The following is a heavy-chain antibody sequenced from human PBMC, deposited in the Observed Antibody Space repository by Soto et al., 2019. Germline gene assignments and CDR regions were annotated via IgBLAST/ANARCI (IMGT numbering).Heavy chain of an antibody. CDR3: AKGAWFDP. V-gene: IGHV3-23*01. CDR2: ISGSGGST. J-gene: IGHJ5*02. Sequence: PLTLSRAFSGLTFTSYAMRWVRQAPVKGLEWVAAISGSGGSTYYADSVKGRFTISRDNSKNTLYLQMNSLRAEDTAVYYCAKGAWFDPWGQGTLVTVS. CDR1: GLTFTSYA.